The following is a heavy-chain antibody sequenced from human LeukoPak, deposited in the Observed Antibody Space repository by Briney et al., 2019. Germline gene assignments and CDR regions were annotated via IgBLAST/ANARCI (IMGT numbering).Heavy chain of an antibody. V-gene: IGHV4-34*01. Sequence: SETLSLTCAVYAGSFRGYYWSWIRQPPGKGLEWIGEISHSGSTNHSPSLKSRVTISEDTSKSQFSLKLSAVTAADTALYYCARGGIATPGVGGYFDYWGQGIFVTVSS. CDR2: ISHSGST. J-gene: IGHJ4*02. CDR1: AGSFRGYY. CDR3: ARGGIATPGVGGYFDY. D-gene: IGHD6-13*01.